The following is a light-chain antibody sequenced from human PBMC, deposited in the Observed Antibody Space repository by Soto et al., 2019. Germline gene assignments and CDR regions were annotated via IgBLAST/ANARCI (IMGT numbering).Light chain of an antibody. J-gene: IGLJ2*01. CDR2: QDS. Sequence: SYELTQPPSVSVSPGQTASITCSGYKLGDKYACWYQQKPGQSPVLVIYQDSKRPSGIPERFSGSNSGNTATLTISGTQAMDEADYYCQAWDSSTGVVFGGGTQLTVL. V-gene: IGLV3-1*01. CDR3: QAWDSSTGVV. CDR1: KLGDKY.